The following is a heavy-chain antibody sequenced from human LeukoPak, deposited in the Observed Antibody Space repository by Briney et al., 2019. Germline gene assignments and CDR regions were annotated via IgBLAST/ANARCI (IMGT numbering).Heavy chain of an antibody. V-gene: IGHV1-18*01. Sequence: ASVKVSCKASGYTFTSYGISWERQAPGQGLEWMGWISAYNGNTNYAQKLQGRVTMTTDTSTSTAYMELRSLRSDDTAVYYCARDGIVVVVAATTINKNWFDPWGQGTLVTVSS. CDR3: ARDGIVVVVAATTINKNWFDP. CDR2: ISAYNGNT. J-gene: IGHJ5*02. D-gene: IGHD2-15*01. CDR1: GYTFTSYG.